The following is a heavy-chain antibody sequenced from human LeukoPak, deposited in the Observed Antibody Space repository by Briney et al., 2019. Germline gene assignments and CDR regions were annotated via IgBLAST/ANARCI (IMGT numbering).Heavy chain of an antibody. Sequence: ASVTVSCKASGYTFTSYDINWVRQATGQGLEWMGWMNPNSGNTVYAQKFQGRVTMTRNTSISTAYMELSSPRSEDTAVYYCARRRGVVYYYYYGMDVWGQGTTVTVSS. CDR3: ARRRGVVYYYYYGMDV. CDR2: MNPNSGNT. CDR1: GYTFTSYD. D-gene: IGHD3-10*01. J-gene: IGHJ6*02. V-gene: IGHV1-8*01.